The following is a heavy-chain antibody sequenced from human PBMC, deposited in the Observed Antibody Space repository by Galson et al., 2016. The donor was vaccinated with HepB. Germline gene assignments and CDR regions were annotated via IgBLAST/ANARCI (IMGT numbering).Heavy chain of an antibody. CDR3: ARGRDGDFLRFAP. J-gene: IGHJ5*02. CDR1: GASISRGDYC. Sequence: TLSPTCTVSGASISRGDYCWSWIRQPPGRGLEWLGYISYDGRSYYNPSPTGRVSMSVDPAKNHFSLNLSSVTAADTAIYYCARGRDGDFLRFAPWGQGTLVSVSS. V-gene: IGHV4-30-4*01. D-gene: IGHD4-17*01. CDR2: ISYDGRS.